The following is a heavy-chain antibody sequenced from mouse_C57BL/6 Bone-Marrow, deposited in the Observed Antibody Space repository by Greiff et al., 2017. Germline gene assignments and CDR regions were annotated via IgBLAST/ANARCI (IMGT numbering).Heavy chain of an antibody. CDR2: IWSDGST. J-gene: IGHJ4*01. CDR3: ARHYYGSSYAMDY. V-gene: IGHV2-6-2*01. CDR1: GFSLTSYG. D-gene: IGHD1-1*01. Sequence: VMLVESGPDLVAPSQSLSITCTVSGFSLTSYGVHWVRQPPGKGLEWLVVIWSDGSTTYNSALKSRLSISKDNSKSQVFLKMHSLQTDDTAMYYCARHYYGSSYAMDYWGQGTSVTVSS.